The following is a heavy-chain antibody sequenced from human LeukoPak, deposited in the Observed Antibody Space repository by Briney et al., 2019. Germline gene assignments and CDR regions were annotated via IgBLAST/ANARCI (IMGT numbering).Heavy chain of an antibody. J-gene: IGHJ4*02. V-gene: IGHV1-18*04. Sequence: VASVKVSCKASGYTFTGYYMHWVRQAPGQGLEWMGWISAYNGNTNYAQKLQGRVTMTTDTSTSTAYMELRSLRSDDTAVYYCARVASRSGWTYYYDSSGYYYYFDYWGQGTLVTVSS. CDR1: GYTFTGYY. CDR2: ISAYNGNT. D-gene: IGHD3-22*01. CDR3: ARVASRSGWTYYYDSSGYYYYFDY.